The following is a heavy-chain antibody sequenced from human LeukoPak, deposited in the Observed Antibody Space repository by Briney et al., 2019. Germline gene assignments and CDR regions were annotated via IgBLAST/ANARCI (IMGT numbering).Heavy chain of an antibody. D-gene: IGHD3-10*01. V-gene: IGHV3-11*01. CDR2: ISSSGSTI. Sequence: PGGSLRLSCAASGFTFSDYYMSWIRQAPGKGLEWVSYISSSGSTIYYADSVKGRFTISRDNAKNSLYLQMNSLRAEDTAVYYCARDKDPTMVRGATNWFDPWGQGTLVTVSS. CDR1: GFTFSDYY. CDR3: ARDKDPTMVRGATNWFDP. J-gene: IGHJ5*02.